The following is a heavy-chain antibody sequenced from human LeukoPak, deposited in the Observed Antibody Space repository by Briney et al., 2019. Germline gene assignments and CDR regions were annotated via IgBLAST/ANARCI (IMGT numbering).Heavy chain of an antibody. D-gene: IGHD2-15*01. J-gene: IGHJ4*02. Sequence: GGSLRLSCAASGFTFDDYAMHWVRQAPGKGLEWVSVIYSTGTIYYADSVKGRFTISRDNSKNTLYLQMSSLRVEDTAMYYCATGSCSGAGCNYGTPLDYWGQGTLLTVSS. CDR1: GFTFDDYA. CDR3: ATGSCSGAGCNYGTPLDY. CDR2: IYSTGTI. V-gene: IGHV3-53*01.